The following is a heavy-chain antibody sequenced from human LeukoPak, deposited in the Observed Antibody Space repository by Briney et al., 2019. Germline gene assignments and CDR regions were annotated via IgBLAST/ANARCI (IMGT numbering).Heavy chain of an antibody. V-gene: IGHV3-48*04. J-gene: IGHJ3*02. CDR3: AREAGYSSSWPNDAFDI. CDR1: GFTFSSYS. CDR2: ISSSSSTI. Sequence: GGSLRLSCAASGFTFSSYSMNWVRQAPGKGLEWVSYISSSSSTIYYADSVKGRFTISRDNAKNSLYLQMNSLRAEDTALYHCAREAGYSSSWPNDAFDIWGQGTMVTVSS. D-gene: IGHD6-13*01.